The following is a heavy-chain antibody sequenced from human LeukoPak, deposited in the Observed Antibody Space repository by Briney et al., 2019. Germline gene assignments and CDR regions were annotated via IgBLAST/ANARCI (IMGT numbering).Heavy chain of an antibody. D-gene: IGHD3-16*01. J-gene: IGHJ6*02. V-gene: IGHV4-39*07. CDR3: ARDRLSVYYYYYGMDV. CDR1: GGSISSSSYY. CDR2: IYYSGST. Sequence: PSETLSLTCTVSGGSISSSSYYWGWIRPPPGKGLEWIGSIYYSGSTYYNPSLKSRVTISVDTSKNQFSLKLSSVTAADTAVYYCARDRLSVYYYYYGMDVWGQGTTVTVSS.